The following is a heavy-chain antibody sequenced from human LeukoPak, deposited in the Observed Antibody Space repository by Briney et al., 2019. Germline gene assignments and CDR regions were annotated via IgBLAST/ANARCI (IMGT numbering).Heavy chain of an antibody. CDR2: MNPNSGNT. CDR3: ARGYVGATEYWFDP. J-gene: IGHJ5*02. Sequence: GASVKVSCKASGYTFTSYDINWVRQATGQGLEWMGWMNPNSGNTGYAQKFQGRVTMIRNTSISTAYMELSSLRSEDTAVYYCARGYVGATEYWFDPWGQGTLVTVSS. D-gene: IGHD1-26*01. CDR1: GYTFTSYD. V-gene: IGHV1-8*01.